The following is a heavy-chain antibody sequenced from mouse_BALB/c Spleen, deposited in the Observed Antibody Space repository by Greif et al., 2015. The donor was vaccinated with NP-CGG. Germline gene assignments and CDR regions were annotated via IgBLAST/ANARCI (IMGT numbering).Heavy chain of an antibody. CDR1: GFTFSSFG. V-gene: IGHV5-17*02. CDR2: ISSGSSTI. D-gene: IGHD1-2*01. J-gene: IGHJ1*01. CDR3: ARGATATWYFDV. Sequence: EVQLQQSGGGLVQPGGSRKLSCAASGFTFSSFGMHWVRQAPEKGLEWVAYISSGSSTIYYADTVKGRFTISRDNPKNTLFLQMTSLRSEDTAMYYCARGATATWYFDVWGAGTTVTVSS.